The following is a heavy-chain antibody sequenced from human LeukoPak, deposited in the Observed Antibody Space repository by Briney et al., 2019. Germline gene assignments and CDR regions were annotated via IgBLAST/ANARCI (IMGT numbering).Heavy chain of an antibody. J-gene: IGHJ4*02. CDR1: GFIFSSYC. CDR3: ASRIVGTPDYFDY. D-gene: IGHD1-26*01. Sequence: GGSLRLSCAASGFIFSSYCLMWVRQAPGKGLEWVANIMQDGNDKYYVDSVKGRFTISRDNAKNSLYLQLISLRVEDTAVYYCASRIVGTPDYFDYWGQGTLVTVSS. V-gene: IGHV3-7*01. CDR2: IMQDGNDK.